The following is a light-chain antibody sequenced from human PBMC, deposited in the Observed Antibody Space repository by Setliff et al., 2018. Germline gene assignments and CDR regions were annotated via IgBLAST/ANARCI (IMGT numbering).Light chain of an antibody. CDR1: SSDVGGYNR. V-gene: IGLV2-8*01. J-gene: IGLJ1*01. Sequence: QSALAQPPSASGSPGQSVTISCTGTSSDVGGYNRVSWYQQYPGKAPKVMIYEVTKRPSGVPDRFSGSKSGNTASLTISGLQAEDEADYYCCSYTGTSTPYVFGTGTKVTV. CDR2: EVT. CDR3: CSYTGTSTPYV.